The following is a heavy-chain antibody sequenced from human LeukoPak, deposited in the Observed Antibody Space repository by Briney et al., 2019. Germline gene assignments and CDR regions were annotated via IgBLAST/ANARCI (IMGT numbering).Heavy chain of an antibody. CDR3: ARQPHDFWRGYYAMWNFDL. Sequence: PSETLSLTCTVSGGSISSYYWSWIRQPPGKGLEWIGFIYTRGTTSYNPSLKSRVTISVDTSKSQFSLKVTSVTAADTAVYYCARQPHDFWRGYYAMWNFDLWGRGTLVTVSS. D-gene: IGHD3-3*01. V-gene: IGHV4-4*09. J-gene: IGHJ2*01. CDR1: GGSISSYY. CDR2: IYTRGTT.